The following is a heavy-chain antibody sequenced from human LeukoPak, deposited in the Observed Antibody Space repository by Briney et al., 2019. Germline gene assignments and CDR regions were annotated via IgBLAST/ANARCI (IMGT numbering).Heavy chain of an antibody. Sequence: SETLSLTCVVYGGSFSHYYWTWIRQAPGKGLEWIGEIHHSGTTNYNPSLKSRLTISIDTSGNQFSLKLNSVTAADTAIYYCAGPDLVDYYFDYWGQGTLVTVSA. D-gene: IGHD4/OR15-4a*01. CDR1: GGSFSHYY. CDR3: AGPDLVDYYFDY. J-gene: IGHJ4*02. V-gene: IGHV4-34*01. CDR2: IHHSGTT.